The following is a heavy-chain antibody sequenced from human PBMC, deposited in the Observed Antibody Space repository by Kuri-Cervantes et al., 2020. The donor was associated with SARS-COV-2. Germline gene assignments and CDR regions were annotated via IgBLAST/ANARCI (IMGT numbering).Heavy chain of an antibody. V-gene: IGHV1-2*02. CDR3: ARGARNDDFFDA. Sequence: ASVKVSCKASGYTFTDYYLHWVRQAPGQGPKWMGWINPNSGVTSYAPKFQDRVTMTRDTAINTLYMYLSGLRSDDTAVYYCARGARNDDFFDAWGQGTLVTVSS. J-gene: IGHJ4*02. D-gene: IGHD1-1*01. CDR1: GYTFTDYY. CDR2: INPNSGVT.